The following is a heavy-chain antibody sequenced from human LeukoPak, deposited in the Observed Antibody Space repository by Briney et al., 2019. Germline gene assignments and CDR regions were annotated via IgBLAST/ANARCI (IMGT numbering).Heavy chain of an antibody. CDR2: MNPNSGNT. CDR3: ARGRGVATKRDWFDP. V-gene: IGHV1-8*01. J-gene: IGHJ5*02. D-gene: IGHD5-12*01. Sequence: ASVKVSCKASGYTFTSYDINWVRQATGQGLVWMGWMNPNSGNTGYAQKFQGRVTMTRNTSISTAYMELSSLRSEDTAVYYCARGRGVATKRDWFDPWGQGTLVTVSS. CDR1: GYTFTSYD.